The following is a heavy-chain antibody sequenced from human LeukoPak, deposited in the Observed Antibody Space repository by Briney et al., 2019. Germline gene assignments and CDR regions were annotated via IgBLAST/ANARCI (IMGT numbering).Heavy chain of an antibody. CDR3: ARVLYDTRTFDY. J-gene: IGHJ4*02. V-gene: IGHV4-38-2*01. CDR2: IYSTGDA. Sequence: SETLSLTCDVSGYSISIGYYWAWIRQTPGKGLQYIGMIYSTGDAYYSPSLKSRVTMSVDTPKNQFSLQLTSVTGADTAIYYCARVLYDTRTFDYWSQGTLVTVSS. D-gene: IGHD3-22*01. CDR1: GYSISIGYY.